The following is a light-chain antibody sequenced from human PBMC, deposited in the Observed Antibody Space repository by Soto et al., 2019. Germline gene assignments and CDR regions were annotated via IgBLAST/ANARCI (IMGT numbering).Light chain of an antibody. CDR1: QSVSSNY. CDR2: GAS. Sequence: EIVLTQSPGTLSLSPGERATLSCRASQSVSSNYLAWYQQKPGQAPRLLVYGASIRATGIPDRFSGSGSGIDLTLTISRVEPEDFAVYYCQHYGSSPFTFGPGTRVDIK. CDR3: QHYGSSPFT. V-gene: IGKV3-20*01. J-gene: IGKJ3*01.